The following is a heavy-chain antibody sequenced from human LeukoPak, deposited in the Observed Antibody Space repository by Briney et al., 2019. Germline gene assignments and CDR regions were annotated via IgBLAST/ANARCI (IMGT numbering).Heavy chain of an antibody. Sequence: GGSLRLSCVASGFTYRHNGMHWVRQAPGKGLEWVAFIQYDGNTIFYADSVKGRFTISRDNSKNTLYLQMNSLRTDDTAVYYCARAYGDYVDYWGQGTLVTVSS. CDR1: GFTYRHNG. V-gene: IGHV3-30*02. CDR2: IQYDGNTI. J-gene: IGHJ4*02. CDR3: ARAYGDYVDY. D-gene: IGHD4-17*01.